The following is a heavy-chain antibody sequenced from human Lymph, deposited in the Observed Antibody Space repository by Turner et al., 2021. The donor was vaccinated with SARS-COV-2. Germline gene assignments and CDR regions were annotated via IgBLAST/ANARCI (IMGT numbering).Heavy chain of an antibody. D-gene: IGHD3-10*01. J-gene: IGHJ4*02. CDR2: ISYDGSNK. V-gene: IGHV3-30-3*01. CDR1: EFTFNNYP. CDR3: ARYSSGSGTLDY. Sequence: QVRLVGSGGGVVQPGRSLRLCCAASEFTFNNYPMHWVRQAPGKGLEWVAVISYDGSNKYYADSVKGHFTISRDNTKNTLYLQENSLRAEDTTVYYCARYSSGSGTLDYWGQGTLVTVSS.